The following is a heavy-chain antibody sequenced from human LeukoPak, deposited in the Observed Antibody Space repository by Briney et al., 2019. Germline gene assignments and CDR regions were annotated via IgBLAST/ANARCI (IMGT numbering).Heavy chain of an antibody. D-gene: IGHD5-18*01. CDR3: ARDPQWIQLWLQDDAFDI. Sequence: EASVKVSCKASGYTFTSYGISWVRQAPGQWLEWMGWISAYNGNTNYAQKLQGRVTMTTDTSTSTAYMELRSLRSDDTAVYYCARDPQWIQLWLQDDAFDIWGQGTMVTVSS. CDR2: ISAYNGNT. V-gene: IGHV1-18*01. CDR1: GYTFTSYG. J-gene: IGHJ3*02.